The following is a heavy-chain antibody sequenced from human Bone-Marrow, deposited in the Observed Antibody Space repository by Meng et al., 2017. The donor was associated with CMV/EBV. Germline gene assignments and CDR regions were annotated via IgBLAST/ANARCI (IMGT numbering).Heavy chain of an antibody. Sequence: SETLSLTCTVSGYSISSGYYWGWIRQPPGKGLEWIGSIYHSGSTYYNPSLKSRVTISVDTSKNQSSLKLSSVTAADTAVYYCARGPITILYGMDVWGQGTTVTVSS. D-gene: IGHD3-3*01. CDR2: IYHSGST. CDR1: GYSISSGYY. V-gene: IGHV4-38-2*02. CDR3: ARGPITILYGMDV. J-gene: IGHJ6*02.